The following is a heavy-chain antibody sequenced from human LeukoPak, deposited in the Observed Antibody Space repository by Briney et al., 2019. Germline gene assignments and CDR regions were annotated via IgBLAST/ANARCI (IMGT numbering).Heavy chain of an antibody. D-gene: IGHD3-22*01. Sequence: PGGSLRLSCAASGFTFSSYAMSWVRQPPGKGLEWIGSIYYSGSTYYNPSLKSRVTISVDTSKNQFSLKLSSVTAADTAVYYCARYDSSDYRDAFDIWGQGTMVTVSS. J-gene: IGHJ3*02. CDR2: IYYSGST. CDR3: ARYDSSDYRDAFDI. V-gene: IGHV4-39*01. CDR1: GFTFSSYA.